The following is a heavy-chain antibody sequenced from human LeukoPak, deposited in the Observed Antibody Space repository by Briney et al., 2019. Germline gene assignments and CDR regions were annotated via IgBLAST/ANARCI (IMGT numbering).Heavy chain of an antibody. Sequence: SVKVSCKASGGTFSSYAISWVRQAPGQGLEWMGGIIPIFGTANYAQKFQGRVTITADKSTSTAYMELSSLRSEDTAVYYCARDPGYSYGLGHFDYWGQGTLVTVFS. CDR3: ARDPGYSYGLGHFDY. D-gene: IGHD5-18*01. J-gene: IGHJ4*02. CDR2: IIPIFGTA. CDR1: GGTFSSYA. V-gene: IGHV1-69*06.